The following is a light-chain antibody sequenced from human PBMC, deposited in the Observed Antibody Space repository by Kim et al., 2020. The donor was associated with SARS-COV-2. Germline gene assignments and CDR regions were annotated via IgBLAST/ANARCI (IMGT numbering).Light chain of an antibody. CDR3: HSFDSSLSGCV. CDR1: SSNIGAGYD. V-gene: IGLV1-40*01. J-gene: IGLJ2*01. Sequence: RVTISCTGGSSNIGAGYDVHWYQQRPGTAPKLLIYTNNNRPSGVPDRFSGSKSGTSASLAITGLQAEDEADYFCHSFDSSLSGCVFGGGTQLTVL. CDR2: TNN.